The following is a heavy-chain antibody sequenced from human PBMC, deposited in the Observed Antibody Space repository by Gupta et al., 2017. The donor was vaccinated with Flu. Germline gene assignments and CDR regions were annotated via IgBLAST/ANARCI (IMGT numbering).Heavy chain of an antibody. CDR3: ASHIRHFEPYFYAMDV. D-gene: IGHD3-9*01. CDR1: GFIFSNYE. V-gene: IGHV3-48*03. Sequence: EVQLVESGGGLVQPGGSLRLSCAASGFIFSNYEIPWVRRSPGKGLEWISYISSRGNTMYYAASVRGRFTISRDNARNTLYLQMNSLRAEDTAVYHCASHIRHFEPYFYAMDVWGQGTTATISS. CDR2: ISSRGNTM. J-gene: IGHJ6*02.